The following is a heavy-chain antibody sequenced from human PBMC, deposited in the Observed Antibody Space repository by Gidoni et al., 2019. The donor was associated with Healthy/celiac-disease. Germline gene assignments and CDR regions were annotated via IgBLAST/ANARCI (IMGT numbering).Heavy chain of an antibody. CDR1: GYTFTSSG. J-gene: IGHJ5*02. Sequence: QVQLVQSGAEVKKPGASVKVSCKASGYTFTSSGISWVRQAPGQGLEWMGWISAYNGNTNYAQKLQGRVTMTTDTSTRTAYMELRSLRSDDTAVYYCARDVDVDWGSSENWFDPWGQGTLVTVSS. V-gene: IGHV1-18*01. D-gene: IGHD6-6*01. CDR2: ISAYNGNT. CDR3: ARDVDVDWGSSENWFDP.